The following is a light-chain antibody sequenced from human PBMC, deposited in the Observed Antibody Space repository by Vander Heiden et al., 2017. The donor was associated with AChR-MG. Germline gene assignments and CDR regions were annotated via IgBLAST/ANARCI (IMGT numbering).Light chain of an antibody. J-gene: IGKJ5*01. CDR2: GAS. V-gene: IGKV3-15*01. Sequence: MVMTQPPATLSVSPGESATLSCRASQGVNSNLAWYQQKPGQAPRLLIYGASTRATGIPAKFSGSGSGTEFTLTISSLQSEDFAVYYCQQDNNWPTTFGQGTRLEIK. CDR1: QGVNSN. CDR3: QQDNNWPTT.